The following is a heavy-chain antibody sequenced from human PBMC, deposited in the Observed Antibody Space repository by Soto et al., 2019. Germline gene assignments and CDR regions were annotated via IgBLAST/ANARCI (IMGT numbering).Heavy chain of an antibody. V-gene: IGHV3-33*01. CDR3: ARDNAARDDSWFDP. D-gene: IGHD6-6*01. CDR2: IWYDGSNK. J-gene: IGHJ5*02. Sequence: QVQLVESGGGVVQPGRSLRLSCAASGFTFSSYGMHWVRQAPGKGLEWVAVIWYDGSNKYYADSVKGRFTISRDNSKNTLYLRMNSLRAEDTAVYYCARDNAARDDSWFDPWGQGTLVTVSS. CDR1: GFTFSSYG.